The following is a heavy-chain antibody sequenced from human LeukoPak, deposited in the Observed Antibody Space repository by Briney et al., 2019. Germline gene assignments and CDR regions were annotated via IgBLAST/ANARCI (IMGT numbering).Heavy chain of an antibody. V-gene: IGHV4-59*13. J-gene: IGHJ4*02. Sequence: SETLSLTCTVSGGSISSYSWSWIRQPPGKGLEWIGYIYYSGSTNYNPSLKSRVTISVDTSKNQFSLRLSSVTAADTAVYYCARDKDDYVWGTYRWWGQGMLVTVSS. CDR1: GGSISSYS. CDR3: ARDKDDYVWGTYRW. D-gene: IGHD3-16*02. CDR2: IYYSGST.